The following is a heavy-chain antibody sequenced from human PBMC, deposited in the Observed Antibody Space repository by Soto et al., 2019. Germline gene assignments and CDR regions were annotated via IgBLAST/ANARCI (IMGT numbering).Heavy chain of an antibody. J-gene: IGHJ4*02. Sequence: LRLSCAASGFTFSSYAMSWVRQAPGKGLEWVSAISGSGGSTYYADSVKGRFTISRDNSKKTLYLQMNSLRAEDTAVYYCAKSLSTATSFDYWGQGTPVTVSS. CDR2: ISGSGGST. CDR3: AKSLSTATSFDY. V-gene: IGHV3-23*01. CDR1: GFTFSSYA.